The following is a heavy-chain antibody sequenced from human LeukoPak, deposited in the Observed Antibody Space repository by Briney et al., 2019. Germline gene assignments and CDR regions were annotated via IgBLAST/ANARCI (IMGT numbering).Heavy chain of an antibody. CDR1: GGSISYYY. J-gene: IGHJ4*02. CDR2: IYTSGST. Sequence: SETLSLTCTVSGGSISYYYWSWIRQPAGEGLEWIGRIYTSGSTNYNPSLKSRVTMSVDTSKNQFSLKLSSVTAADTAVYYCARHLRWTTLDYWGQGTLVTVSS. D-gene: IGHD3/OR15-3a*01. V-gene: IGHV4-4*07. CDR3: ARHLRWTTLDY.